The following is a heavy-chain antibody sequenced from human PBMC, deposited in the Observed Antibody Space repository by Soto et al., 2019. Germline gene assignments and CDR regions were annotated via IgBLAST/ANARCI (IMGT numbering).Heavy chain of an antibody. CDR1: GFTFSSYD. J-gene: IGHJ4*02. CDR3: ARGHGYDHTGYDY. Sequence: EVQLVESGGGLVQPGGSLRLSCAASGFTFSSYDMHWVRQATGKGLEWVSAIGTAGDTYYPGSVKGRFTISRENAKNYLYLQMNSLRAGDTAVYYCARGHGYDHTGYDYWGQGTLVTVSS. CDR2: IGTAGDT. D-gene: IGHD5-12*01. V-gene: IGHV3-13*01.